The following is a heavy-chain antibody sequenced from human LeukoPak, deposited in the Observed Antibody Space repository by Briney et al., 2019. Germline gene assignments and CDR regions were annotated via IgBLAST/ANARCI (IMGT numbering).Heavy chain of an antibody. CDR3: ASYYYDSSGYLDY. V-gene: IGHV3-30-3*01. Sequence: GGSLRLSCAASGFTFSSYAMHWVRQAPGKGLECVAVISYDGSNKYYADSVKGRFTISRDNSKNTLYLQMNSLRAEDTAVYYCASYYYDSSGYLDYWGQGTLVTVSS. CDR2: ISYDGSNK. D-gene: IGHD3-22*01. CDR1: GFTFSSYA. J-gene: IGHJ4*02.